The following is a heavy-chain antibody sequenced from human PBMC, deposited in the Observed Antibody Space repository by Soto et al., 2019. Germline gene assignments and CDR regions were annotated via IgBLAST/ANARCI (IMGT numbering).Heavy chain of an antibody. D-gene: IGHD2-2*03. Sequence: GGSLRLSCAASGFTFSDYYMSWIRQAPGKGLEWVSYISSSGSTIYYADSVKGRFTISRDNAKNSLYLQMNSLRAEDTAVYYCARDGRMEELDIVVVPSFDYWGQGTLVTVSS. J-gene: IGHJ4*02. CDR1: GFTFSDYY. V-gene: IGHV3-11*01. CDR3: ARDGRMEELDIVVVPSFDY. CDR2: ISSSGSTI.